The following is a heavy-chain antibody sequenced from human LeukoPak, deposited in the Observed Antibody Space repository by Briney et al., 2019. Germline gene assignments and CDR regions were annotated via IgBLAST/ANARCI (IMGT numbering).Heavy chain of an antibody. Sequence: PGGSLRLSCAASGYTFSSYAMSWVRQAPGKGLEWVSYISSSGSTIYYADSVKGRFTISRDNAKNSLYLQMNSLRAEDTAVYYCARDLDYGSGTDYCGQGTLVTVSS. CDR2: ISSSGSTI. D-gene: IGHD3-10*01. CDR3: ARDLDYGSGTDY. J-gene: IGHJ4*02. CDR1: GYTFSSYA. V-gene: IGHV3-48*04.